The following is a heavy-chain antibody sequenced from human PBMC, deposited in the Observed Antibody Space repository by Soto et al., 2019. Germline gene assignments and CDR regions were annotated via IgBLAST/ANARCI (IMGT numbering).Heavy chain of an antibody. V-gene: IGHV3-48*02. CDR2: ISSSGSTK. Sequence: PGGSLRLSCVASGFTFSGYNMNWVRQAPGKGLEWVSYISSSGSTKYYADSVKGRFTISRDNAENSLYLQMNSLRDDDTAVYYCARRGSGSFYVDYWGQGTLVTVSS. D-gene: IGHD3-10*01. J-gene: IGHJ4*02. CDR3: ARRGSGSFYVDY. CDR1: GFTFSGYN.